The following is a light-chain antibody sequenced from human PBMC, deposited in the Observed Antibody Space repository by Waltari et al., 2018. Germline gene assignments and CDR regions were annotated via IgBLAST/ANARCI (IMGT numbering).Light chain of an antibody. CDR1: QDIGND. Sequence: ALQMTQSPSSLSASVGDRVTIVCRASQDIGNDLGWYQQKSGKAPKLLIYGASSLQSGVPSRFRGSGSGTEFTLTISSLQPEDFATYYCLQDETYPLTFGGGTKVDIK. CDR3: LQDETYPLT. V-gene: IGKV1-6*01. J-gene: IGKJ4*01. CDR2: GAS.